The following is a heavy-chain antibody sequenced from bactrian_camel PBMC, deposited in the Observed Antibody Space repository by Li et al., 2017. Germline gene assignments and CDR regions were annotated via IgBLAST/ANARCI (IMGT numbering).Heavy chain of an antibody. CDR2: IHVDSDWT. Sequence: VQLVESGGGSVQAGGSLKLSCAASGLIFSSCTMGWYRQAPGKGLEWVSTIHVDSDWTTYADSVQGRFTTSRDDAKNTLYLQMNNLKTEDTAVYYCARGNRHFWVSRDAPASEGTQVTVS. D-gene: IGHD1*01. J-gene: IGHJ4*01. V-gene: IGHV3S42*01. CDR1: GLIFSSCT.